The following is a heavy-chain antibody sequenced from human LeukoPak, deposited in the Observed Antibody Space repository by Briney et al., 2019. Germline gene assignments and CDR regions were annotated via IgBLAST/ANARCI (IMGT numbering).Heavy chain of an antibody. CDR2: IDPSDSYT. D-gene: IGHD7-27*01. J-gene: IGHJ6*04. CDR1: GYSFTSYW. V-gene: IGHV5-10-1*01. Sequence: GESLKISCKGSGYSFTSYWISWVRQMPGKGLEWMGRIDPSDSYTNYRPSFQGHVTISADKSISTAYLQWSSLKASDTAMYYCARQSGDFYYYYGMDVWGKGTAVTVSS. CDR3: ARQSGDFYYYYGMDV.